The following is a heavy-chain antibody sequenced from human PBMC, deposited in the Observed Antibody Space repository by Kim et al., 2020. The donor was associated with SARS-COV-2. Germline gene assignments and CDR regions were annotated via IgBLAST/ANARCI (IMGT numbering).Heavy chain of an antibody. D-gene: IGHD3-9*01. CDR3: ARDYAGYFKGLDV. Sequence: GGSLRLSCAASGFAMSSYGMHWVRQAPGKGLEWVSLIWYDGGNEYYADSVKGRFTISRDNSKNTLCLQMNSLRAEDTAVYYCARDYAGYFKGLDVWGQGT. V-gene: IGHV3-33*01. J-gene: IGHJ6*02. CDR1: GFAMSSYG. CDR2: IWYDGGNE.